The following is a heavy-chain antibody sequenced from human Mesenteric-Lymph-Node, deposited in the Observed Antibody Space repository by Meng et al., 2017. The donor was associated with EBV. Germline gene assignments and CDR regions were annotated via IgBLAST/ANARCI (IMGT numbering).Heavy chain of an antibody. J-gene: IGHJ5*02. CDR3: ARDSCSGGDCYSVYWFDP. CDR2: ISYDGSDA. V-gene: IGHV3-74*01. Sequence: DVQLVESGGGLVQPGGYLRLSCSASGFTFNSYWMHWVRQVPGKGLVWVSGISYDGSDARFADSVKGRFSISRDSAKSTVYLQMNSLRAEDTGVYYCARDSCSGGDCYSVYWFDPWGQGTLVTVAS. CDR1: GFTFNSYW. D-gene: IGHD2-15*01.